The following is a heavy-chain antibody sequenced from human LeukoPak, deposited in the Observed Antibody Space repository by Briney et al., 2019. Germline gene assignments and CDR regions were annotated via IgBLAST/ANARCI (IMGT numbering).Heavy chain of an antibody. J-gene: IGHJ4*02. CDR1: GGSISSGDYY. Sequence: PSQTLSLTCTVSGGSISSGDYYWSWIRQPPGKGLEWIGYIYYSGSTYYNPSLKSRVTISVDTSKNQFSLKLSSVTAADTAVYYCARSSADYDFWSGYPLPFDYWGQGTLVTVSS. D-gene: IGHD3-3*01. V-gene: IGHV4-30-4*08. CDR2: IYYSGST. CDR3: ARSSADYDFWSGYPLPFDY.